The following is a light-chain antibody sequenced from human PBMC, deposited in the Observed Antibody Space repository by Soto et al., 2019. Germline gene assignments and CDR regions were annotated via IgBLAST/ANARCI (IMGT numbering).Light chain of an antibody. Sequence: EIVMTQSPATLSVSPGERAALSCRASQSVSGNLAWYQQTPGQAPRLLIYGASTRATGIPARFSGSGFGTEFTLTISSLKSEDFAVYYCQQYNYRPPAFGQGTQLEIK. CDR1: QSVSGN. CDR2: GAS. CDR3: QQYNYRPPA. J-gene: IGKJ5*01. V-gene: IGKV3-15*01.